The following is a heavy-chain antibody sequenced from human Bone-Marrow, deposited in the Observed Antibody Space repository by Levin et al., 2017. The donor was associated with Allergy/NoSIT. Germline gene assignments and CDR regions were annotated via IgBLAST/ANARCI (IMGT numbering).Heavy chain of an antibody. Sequence: GGSLRLSCAASGLSFSRYWMHWVRQVPGKELVWVSRIIGDEKSATYADSVRGRFTISRDNAKNTLYLQMNSLRAEDTAVYYCATGKAFSGSYDYWGQGTLVTVSS. V-gene: IGHV3-74*03. CDR1: GLSFSRYW. CDR2: IIGDEKSA. CDR3: ATGKAFSGSYDY. D-gene: IGHD1-26*01. J-gene: IGHJ4*02.